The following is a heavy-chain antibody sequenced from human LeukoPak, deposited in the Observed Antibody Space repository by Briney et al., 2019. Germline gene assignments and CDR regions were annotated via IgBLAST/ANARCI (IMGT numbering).Heavy chain of an antibody. CDR2: ISSSGSTI. J-gene: IGHJ3*02. CDR1: GFTFSSYE. Sequence: PGGSLRLSCAASGFTFSSYEMNWVHQAPGKGLEWVSYISSSGSTIYYADSVKGRFTISRDNAKKSLYLQMNSLRAEDMAVYYCARAKRNAFDIWGQGTMVTVSS. V-gene: IGHV3-48*03. CDR3: ARAKRNAFDI.